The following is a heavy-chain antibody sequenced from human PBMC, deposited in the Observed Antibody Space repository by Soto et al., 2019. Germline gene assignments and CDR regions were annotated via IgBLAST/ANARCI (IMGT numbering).Heavy chain of an antibody. D-gene: IGHD3-22*01. V-gene: IGHV1-46*01. CDR2: INPSGGST. J-gene: IGHJ6*02. CDR1: GYTFTSYY. CDR3: ARAGLNYYDSSGIPPVAVLSYYYYVMDV. Sequence: ASVKVSCKASGYTFTSYYMHWVRQAPGQGLEWMGIINPSGGSTSYAQKFQGRVTMTRDTSTSTVYMELSSLRSEDTAVYYCARAGLNYYDSSGIPPVAVLSYYYYVMDVWGQGTTVTVSS.